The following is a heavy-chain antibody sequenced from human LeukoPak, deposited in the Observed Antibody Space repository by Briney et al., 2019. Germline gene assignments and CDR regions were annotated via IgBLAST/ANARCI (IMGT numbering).Heavy chain of an antibody. J-gene: IGHJ4*02. CDR1: GFTFSSYA. Sequence: PGRSLRLSCAASGFTFSSYAMHWVRQAPGKGPEWVAVIPYDGSNKYCADSVKGRFTISRDNSKNTLYLQMNSLRAEDTAVYYCARELDAGSELLWFGELRYWGQGTLVTVSS. V-gene: IGHV3-30*04. D-gene: IGHD3-10*01. CDR2: IPYDGSNK. CDR3: ARELDAGSELLWFGELRY.